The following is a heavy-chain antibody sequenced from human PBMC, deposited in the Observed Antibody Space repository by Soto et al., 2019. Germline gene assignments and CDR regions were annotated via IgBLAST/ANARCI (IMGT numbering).Heavy chain of an antibody. CDR1: GYTFTSYG. Sequence: GASVKVSCKASGYTFTSYGISWVRQAPGQGLEWMGWISAYNGNTKYAQKLQGRVTITRGTSASTAYMELSSLRSEDTAVYYCARDVSCSSTSCYLRPYYYYYMDVWGKGTTVTVSS. CDR2: ISAYNGNT. V-gene: IGHV1-18*01. CDR3: ARDVSCSSTSCYLRPYYYYYMDV. J-gene: IGHJ6*03. D-gene: IGHD2-2*01.